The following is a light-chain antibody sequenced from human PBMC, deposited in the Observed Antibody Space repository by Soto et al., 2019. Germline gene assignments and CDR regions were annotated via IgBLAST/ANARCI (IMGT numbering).Light chain of an antibody. Sequence: QSALTQPASVSGSPGQSITISCTGTSSDVGGYKYVSWYQQHPDKAPKLIIFEVSNRPSGISSRFSGSKSGNTASLTISGLQAEDEADYYCCSYAGSFIFVFGTGTKLTVL. V-gene: IGLV2-14*01. CDR1: SSDVGGYKY. CDR2: EVS. J-gene: IGLJ1*01. CDR3: CSYAGSFIFV.